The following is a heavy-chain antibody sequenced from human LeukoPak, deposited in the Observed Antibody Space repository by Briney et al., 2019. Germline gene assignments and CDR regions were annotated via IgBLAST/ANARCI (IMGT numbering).Heavy chain of an antibody. CDR2: IRYNGNNQ. D-gene: IGHD2-15*01. V-gene: IGHV3-30*02. CDR1: GFTFNNYG. J-gene: IGHJ4*02. CDR3: ARILNYNYCSGGSCYSGPFDY. Sequence: GGSLRLSCAASGFTFNNYGMHWVRQAPGKGLEWVAFIRYNGNNQYYADSVKGRFTISRDNSKNTLYLQMNSLRAEDTAVYYCARILNYNYCSGGSCYSGPFDYWGQGTLVTVSS.